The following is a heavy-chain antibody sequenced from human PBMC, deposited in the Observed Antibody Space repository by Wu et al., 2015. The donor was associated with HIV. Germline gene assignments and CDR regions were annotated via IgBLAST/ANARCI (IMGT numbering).Heavy chain of an antibody. Sequence: QAQLVQSGPEAKRPGASVNVSCKASYILTTYPIAWVRQAPGQRLEWMGWMNPRNGYIKPAQRFQDRITMSTNNSAHTAYMELRSLTSDDTAIYFCARVQFDPKYYTYFDLWGQGTLVTVSS. CDR1: YILTTYP. V-gene: IGHV1-18*01. CDR3: ARVQFDPKYYTYFDL. J-gene: IGHJ5*01. CDR2: MNPRNGYI. D-gene: IGHD3-10*01.